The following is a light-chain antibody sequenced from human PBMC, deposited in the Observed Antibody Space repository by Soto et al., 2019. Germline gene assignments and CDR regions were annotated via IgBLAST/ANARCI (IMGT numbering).Light chain of an antibody. CDR1: QSVSSSY. CDR2: GAS. CDR3: QQRNVWPPIT. J-gene: IGKJ5*01. Sequence: EIVLTQSPGTLSLSPGEIATLSFSASQSVSSSYLAWYQQKPGQAPRLLIYGASSRATGIPDRFSGSGSGTDFTLTINNLDPEDSAVYYCQQRNVWPPITFGQGTRLEIK. V-gene: IGKV3D-20*02.